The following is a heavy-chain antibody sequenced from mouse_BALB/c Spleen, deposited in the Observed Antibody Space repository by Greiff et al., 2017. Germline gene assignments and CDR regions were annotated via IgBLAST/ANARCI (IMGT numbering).Heavy chain of an antibody. Sequence: EVNVVESGGGLVQPGGSLKLSCAASGFTFSSYTMSWVRQTPEKRLEWVAYISNGGGSTYYPDTVKGRFTISRDNAKNTLYLQMSSLKSEDTAMYYCARGGNYDYFDYWGQGTTLTVSS. V-gene: IGHV5-12-2*01. CDR3: ARGGNYDYFDY. CDR1: GFTFSSYT. D-gene: IGHD2-1*01. J-gene: IGHJ2*01. CDR2: ISNGGGST.